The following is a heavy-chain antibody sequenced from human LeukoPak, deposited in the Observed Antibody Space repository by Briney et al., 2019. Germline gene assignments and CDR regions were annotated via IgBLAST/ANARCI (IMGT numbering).Heavy chain of an antibody. CDR2: INPNSGGT. CDR3: ARDGDAAAVTNWFDP. J-gene: IGHJ5*02. CDR1: GYTFTDYY. Sequence: VASVKVSCKASGYTFTDYYMHWVRQAPGQGLEWMGWINPNSGGTNYAQKCQGRVTMTRDTSITTAYMELSRLTSDDTAVYFCARDGDAAAVTNWFDPWGQGTLVAVSS. V-gene: IGHV1-2*02. D-gene: IGHD6-13*01.